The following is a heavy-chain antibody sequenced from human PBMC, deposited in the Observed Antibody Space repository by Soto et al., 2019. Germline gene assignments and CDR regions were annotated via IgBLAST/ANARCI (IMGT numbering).Heavy chain of an antibody. Sequence: QVQLVQSGAEVKKPGASVKVSCKASGYTFTSYGISWVRQAPGQGLEWMGWIRTYNGNTHHAQKFQGRVTMTTDTSTSTAYMELSSLRSEDTAVYYCARDCPGIAVAGTFCPGYYGMDVWGQGTTVTVSS. CDR1: GYTFTSYG. J-gene: IGHJ6*02. CDR3: ARDCPGIAVAGTFCPGYYGMDV. CDR2: IRTYNGNT. V-gene: IGHV1-18*04. D-gene: IGHD6-19*01.